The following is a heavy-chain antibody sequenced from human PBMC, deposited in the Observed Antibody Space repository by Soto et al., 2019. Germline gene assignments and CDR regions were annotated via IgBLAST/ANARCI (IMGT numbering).Heavy chain of an antibody. D-gene: IGHD2-8*02. Sequence: PSETLSLTCNVSGASINSGGYYWSWVRQLPGKGLEWIGYIYFSGNTYYNPSLESRVTISLDTSQNQFSLKLTSVSAADTAVYYCARDRLVDSDYWGQGTLVTVSS. J-gene: IGHJ4*02. CDR2: IYFSGNT. V-gene: IGHV4-31*03. CDR1: GASINSGGYY. CDR3: ARDRLVDSDY.